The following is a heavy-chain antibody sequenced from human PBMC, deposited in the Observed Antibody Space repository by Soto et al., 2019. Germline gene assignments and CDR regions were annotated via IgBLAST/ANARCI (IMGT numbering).Heavy chain of an antibody. D-gene: IGHD2-15*01. Sequence: PGGSLRLSCGASAFSFSHYAMHWVRQAPGKGLECVAVISYDGNIKRYADSVKGRFTISRDNSENTLYLQMNSLSPEDTAVYYCARAGYCSGGRCYSPYHYSYGMDVWGQGTTVTVSS. J-gene: IGHJ6*02. CDR2: ISYDGNIK. CDR1: AFSFSHYA. V-gene: IGHV3-30-3*01. CDR3: ARAGYCSGGRCYSPYHYSYGMDV.